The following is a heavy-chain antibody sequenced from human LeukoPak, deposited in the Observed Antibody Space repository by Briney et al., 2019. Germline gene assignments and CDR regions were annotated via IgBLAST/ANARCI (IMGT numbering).Heavy chain of an antibody. CDR2: IKQDGSEK. D-gene: IGHD3-3*01. Sequence: GGSLRLSCAASGFTFSSYWMSWVRQAPGKGLEWVANIKQDGSEKYYVDSVKGRFTISRDNAKNSLYLQMNSLRAEDTAVYYCVRASPHTYYDFWSGYYPNYYYYGMDVWGQGTTVTVSS. CDR1: GFTFSSYW. J-gene: IGHJ6*02. CDR3: VRASPHTYYDFWSGYYPNYYYYGMDV. V-gene: IGHV3-7*01.